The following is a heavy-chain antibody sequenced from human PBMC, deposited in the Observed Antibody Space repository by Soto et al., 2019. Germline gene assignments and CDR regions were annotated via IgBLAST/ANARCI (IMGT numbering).Heavy chain of an antibody. V-gene: IGHV1-2*04. CDR1: GYTFTGYY. J-gene: IGHJ4*02. CDR2: INPNSGGT. Sequence: ASVKVSCKASGYTFTGYYMHWVRQAPGQGLEWMGWINPNSGGTNYAQKFQGWVTMTRDTSISTAYMELSRLRSDDTAVYYCARRIGYCSSTSCYAHFDYWGQGTLVTVSS. D-gene: IGHD2-2*03. CDR3: ARRIGYCSSTSCYAHFDY.